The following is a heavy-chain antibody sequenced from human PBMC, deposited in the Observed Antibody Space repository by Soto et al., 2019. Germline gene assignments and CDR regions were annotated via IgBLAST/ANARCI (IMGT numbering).Heavy chain of an antibody. CDR3: AKAVRNWFDP. D-gene: IGHD6-25*01. V-gene: IGHV4-59*08. Sequence: SETLSLTCTVSGGSISSYYWSWIRQPPGKGLEWIGYMYYSGSTNYNPSLKSRVTISIDTSKNQFSLKLRSVTAADTAVYYCAKAVRNWFDPWGQGTLVTAPQ. CDR2: MYYSGST. J-gene: IGHJ5*02. CDR1: GGSISSYY.